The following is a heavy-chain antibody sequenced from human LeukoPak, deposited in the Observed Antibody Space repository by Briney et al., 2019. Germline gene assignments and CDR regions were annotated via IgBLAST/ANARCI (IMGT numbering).Heavy chain of an antibody. CDR3: AKNRLNSGGYPSFEY. CDR2: IYYSGST. J-gene: IGHJ4*02. Sequence: SQTLSLTCTVSGGSISSGGYYWSWIRQHPGKGLEWIGEIYYSGSTKYNPSLKSRITISVDTSKNQFSLNLRSVTAADTAVYYCAKNRLNSGGYPSFEYWGQGTLVTVSS. D-gene: IGHD3-22*01. V-gene: IGHV4-31*03. CDR1: GGSISSGGYY.